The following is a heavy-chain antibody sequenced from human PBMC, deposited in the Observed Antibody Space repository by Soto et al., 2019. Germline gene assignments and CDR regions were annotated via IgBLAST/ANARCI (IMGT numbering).Heavy chain of an antibody. Sequence: EVQLLEFGGHLVQPWGSMRLSCAASGFTFSNYAMTWVRRAPGKGLEWVSSISGGGNTYYAYSVKGRFNISRDNSKSTLYLHMDSLRVEDPSVYYCAKGARSSSGIDCYKFDYWGQGTLVTVSS. CDR1: GFTFSNYA. J-gene: IGHJ4*02. V-gene: IGHV3-23*01. D-gene: IGHD2-21*01. CDR2: ISGGGNT. CDR3: AKGARSSSGIDCYKFDY.